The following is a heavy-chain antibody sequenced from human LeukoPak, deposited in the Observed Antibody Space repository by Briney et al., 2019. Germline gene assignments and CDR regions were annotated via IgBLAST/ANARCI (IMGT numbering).Heavy chain of an antibody. CDR2: MKEDGTES. V-gene: IGHV3-7*01. CDR1: GFSFSSHW. J-gene: IGHJ3*01. D-gene: IGHD3-16*01. Sequence: GGSLRLSCVGPGFSFSSHWVSWVRQAPGKGLEWVANMKEDGTESQYMDSAEGRISIYRDNAKNSLYLEIHSLRPEDTAVYYCARDGLGGFFDLWGQGTKVTVAS. CDR3: ARDGLGGFFDL.